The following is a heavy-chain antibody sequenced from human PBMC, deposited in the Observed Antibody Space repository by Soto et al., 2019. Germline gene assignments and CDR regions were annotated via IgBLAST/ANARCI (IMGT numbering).Heavy chain of an antibody. Sequence: GASVKVSCKASGYTFTSYAMHWVRQAPGQRLEWMGWISAGNGNTKYSQKFQGRVTITRDTSASTAYMELSSLRSEDTAVYYCASLSYGSSGKNFGYWGQGTLVTVSS. CDR3: ASLSYGSSGKNFGY. V-gene: IGHV1-3*01. D-gene: IGHD3-22*01. CDR1: GYTFTSYA. J-gene: IGHJ4*02. CDR2: ISAGNGNT.